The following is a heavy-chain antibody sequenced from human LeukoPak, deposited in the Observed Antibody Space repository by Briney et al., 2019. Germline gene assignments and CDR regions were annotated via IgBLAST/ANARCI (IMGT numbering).Heavy chain of an antibody. D-gene: IGHD3-9*01. CDR3: TRPGGYDILTGYRMDV. V-gene: IGHV3-73*01. J-gene: IGHJ6*04. CDR2: IRSKANSYAT. CDR1: GFTFSGSA. Sequence: GGSLRLSCAASGFTFSGSAMHWVRQASGKGLEWVGRIRSKANSYATAYAASVKGRFTISRDDSKNTAYLQMNSPKTEDTAVYYCTRPGGYDILTGYRMDVWGKGTTVTVSS.